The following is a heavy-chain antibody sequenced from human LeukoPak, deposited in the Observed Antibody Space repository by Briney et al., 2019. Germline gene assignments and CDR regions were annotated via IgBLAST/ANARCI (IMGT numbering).Heavy chain of an antibody. D-gene: IGHD5-18*01. Sequence: GGSLRLSCAASGFTFDDYAMHWVRQAPGKGLEWVSGISWNSGSIGYADSVKGRFTISRDNANNSLYLQMNSPRAEDTALYYCAEALIQPHEYYFDYWGQGTLVTVSS. CDR2: ISWNSGSI. J-gene: IGHJ4*02. CDR3: AEALIQPHEYYFDY. CDR1: GFTFDDYA. V-gene: IGHV3-9*01.